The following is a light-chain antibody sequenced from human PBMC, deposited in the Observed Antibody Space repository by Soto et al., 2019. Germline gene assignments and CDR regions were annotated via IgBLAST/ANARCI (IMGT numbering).Light chain of an antibody. CDR3: QQYGSSPQT. J-gene: IGKJ1*01. CDR1: QSVGSSY. Sequence: EIVLTQSPCTLSLSPGERATLSCRASQSVGSSYLAWYQQKPGQAPRLLIYGASSRATGIPDRFSGSGSGTDFTLTISRLEPEDFAVYYCQQYGSSPQTFGQGTKVEIK. CDR2: GAS. V-gene: IGKV3-20*01.